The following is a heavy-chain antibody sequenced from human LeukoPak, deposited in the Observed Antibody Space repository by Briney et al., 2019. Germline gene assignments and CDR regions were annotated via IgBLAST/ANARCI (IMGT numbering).Heavy chain of an antibody. Sequence: GGSLRLSCVASGFSFSGYAIHWVRQAPGKGLEWVALISYNGGRKDYADSVKGRFTIDRDNSKNTVYLHMNSLRPDDTAIYFCARQEARNYYYEGLDYWGQGNLVTASS. V-gene: IGHV3-30*04. D-gene: IGHD3-22*01. CDR3: ARQEARNYYYEGLDY. CDR2: ISYNGGRK. CDR1: GFSFSGYA. J-gene: IGHJ4*02.